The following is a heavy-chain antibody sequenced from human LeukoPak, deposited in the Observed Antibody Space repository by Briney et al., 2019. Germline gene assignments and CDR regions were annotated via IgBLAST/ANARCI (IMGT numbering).Heavy chain of an antibody. CDR3: ARGSGGFFDY. CDR2: TYYTSKWYN. J-gene: IGHJ4*02. CDR1: GDSVFSDSAA. Sequence: SQTLSFTCAISGDSVFSDSAAWNWIRQSPLRGLEWLGRTYYTSKWYNDYAVSVKSRITINPDASKNQFSLQLNSVTPEDTAVYYCARGSGGFFDYWGQGTLVTVSS. V-gene: IGHV6-1*01. D-gene: IGHD3-16*01.